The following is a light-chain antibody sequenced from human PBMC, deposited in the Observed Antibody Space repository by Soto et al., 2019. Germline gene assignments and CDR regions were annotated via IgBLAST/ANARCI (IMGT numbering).Light chain of an antibody. J-gene: IGLJ1*01. Sequence: SVLTQPPSASGTPGQRVVSACSGGSSNIGRNPVNWYQKFPGTAPKLLISLNTQRPSGVPDRFSGSKSGTSASLAISGLRSEDEADYYCAAWDDNVYVFGTGTKVTV. CDR1: SSNIGRNP. V-gene: IGLV1-44*01. CDR2: LNT. CDR3: AAWDDNVYV.